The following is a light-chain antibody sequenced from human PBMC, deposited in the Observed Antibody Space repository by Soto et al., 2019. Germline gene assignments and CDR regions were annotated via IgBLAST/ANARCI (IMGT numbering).Light chain of an antibody. CDR3: ASWDPSPSGPYV. CDR1: SSNIGSYY. CDR2: RDN. J-gene: IGLJ1*01. Sequence: QSVLTQPPSASGTPGQRVTISCSGSSSNIGSYYVYWYQHLPGTAPKLLIYRDNERPSGVPDRFSGSKSGTSASLAISGLRSEDEADYYCASWDPSPSGPYVFGIGQTVTV. V-gene: IGLV1-47*01.